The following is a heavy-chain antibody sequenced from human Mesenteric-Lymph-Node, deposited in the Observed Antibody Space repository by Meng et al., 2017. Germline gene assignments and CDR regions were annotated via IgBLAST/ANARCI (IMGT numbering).Heavy chain of an antibody. CDR2: IYAYYGVT. CDR3: ARDPGGSSGWYIGWFDP. V-gene: IGHV1-18*01. J-gene: IGHJ5*02. Sequence: QVQLWRFGPELRKPGASGMSSCEASGYTSVGFSWVRQALGQGLEWIGWIYAYYGVTNYAQKFQGRVTMTTDTSTSTGYMEPRGLRSDDTAVYYCARDPGGSSGWYIGWFDPWGQGTLVTVSS. D-gene: IGHD6-19*01. CDR1: GYTSVG.